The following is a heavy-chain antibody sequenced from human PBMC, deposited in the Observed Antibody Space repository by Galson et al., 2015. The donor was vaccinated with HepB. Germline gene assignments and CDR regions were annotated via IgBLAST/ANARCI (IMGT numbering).Heavy chain of an antibody. CDR3: AKVITVFGTLGFDH. Sequence: SLRLSCAASGFTFRNYGMHWVRQAPGKGLEWVAVISYDENIKYYADSVKGRFTISRDSSKNTLYLQMNSLRDEDTAIYYCAKVITVFGTLGFDHWGQGTLVTVSS. V-gene: IGHV3-30*18. CDR1: GFTFRNYG. D-gene: IGHD3-3*01. CDR2: ISYDENIK. J-gene: IGHJ4*02.